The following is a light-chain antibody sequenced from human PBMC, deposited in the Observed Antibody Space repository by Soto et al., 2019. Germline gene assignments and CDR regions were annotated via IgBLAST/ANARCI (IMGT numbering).Light chain of an antibody. CDR3: CSYTSSTNYV. CDR2: EVS. J-gene: IGLJ1*01. Sequence: QSVLTQPASVSGSPGQSITISCTGTSSDICIYNYVSWYQQHPGKAPKLIIYEVSNRPSGISNRFSGARSGNTASLTISGLQVEDEADYYCCSYTSSTNYVFGAGTKVTVL. CDR1: SSDICIYNY. V-gene: IGLV2-14*01.